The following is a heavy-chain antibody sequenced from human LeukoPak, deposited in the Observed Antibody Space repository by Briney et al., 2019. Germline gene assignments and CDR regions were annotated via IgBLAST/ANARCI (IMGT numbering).Heavy chain of an antibody. CDR2: ISSSGSTI. J-gene: IGHJ6*04. D-gene: IGHD4-17*01. CDR1: GFTFSSYE. CDR3: ARAYGDYPYYYYYYGMDV. Sequence: GGSLRLSCAASGFTFSSYEMNWVRQAPGKGLEWVSYISSSGSTIYYADSVKGRFTISRDNAKNSLYLQMNSLRAEDTAVYYCARAYGDYPYYYYYYGMDVWGKGTTVTVSS. V-gene: IGHV3-48*03.